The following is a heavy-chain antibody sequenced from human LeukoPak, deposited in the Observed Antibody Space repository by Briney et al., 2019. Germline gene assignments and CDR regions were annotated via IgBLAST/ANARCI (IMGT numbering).Heavy chain of an antibody. Sequence: GGSLRLSCAASGFTSSDYYMTWIRQAPGKGLEWVSYITSSATTYYADSVKGRFTISRDNAKTSLYLQMNSLRAEDTAVYYCARDLGPHSSSPNSGAFDIWGQGTMVTVSS. CDR2: ITSSATT. J-gene: IGHJ3*02. CDR3: ARDLGPHSSSPNSGAFDI. CDR1: GFTSSDYY. V-gene: IGHV3-11*04. D-gene: IGHD6-6*01.